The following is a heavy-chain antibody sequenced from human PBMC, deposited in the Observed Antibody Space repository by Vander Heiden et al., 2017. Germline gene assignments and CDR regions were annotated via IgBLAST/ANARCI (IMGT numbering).Heavy chain of an antibody. CDR3: AKDRERYYFGSGSFSTDF. V-gene: IGHV3-30*18. CDR1: SC. CDR2: ISYDGSTI. D-gene: IGHD3-10*01. Sequence: SCVLWVRQAPGKGLEWVAIISYDGSTIYYADSVRGRFAISRDNSKDTLFLQMNSLKAEDTAVYYCAKDRERYYFGSGSFSTDFWGQGTLVSVSS. J-gene: IGHJ4*02.